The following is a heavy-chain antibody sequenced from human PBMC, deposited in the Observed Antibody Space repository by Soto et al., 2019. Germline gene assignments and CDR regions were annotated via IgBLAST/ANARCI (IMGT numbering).Heavy chain of an antibody. J-gene: IGHJ4*02. Sequence: SETLSLTCTVSGGSISSYYWSWIRQPPGKGLEWIGYIYYSGSTNYNPSLKSRVTISVDTSKNQFSLKLSSVTAADTAVYYCARAATKAQRAFFAYWGQGTLVTVSS. D-gene: IGHD5-12*01. V-gene: IGHV4-59*01. CDR3: ARAATKAQRAFFAY. CDR1: GGSISSYY. CDR2: IYYSGST.